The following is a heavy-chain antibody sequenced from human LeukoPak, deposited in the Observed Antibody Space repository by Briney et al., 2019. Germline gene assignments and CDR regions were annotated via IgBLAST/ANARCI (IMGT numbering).Heavy chain of an antibody. V-gene: IGHV4-39*01. CDR2: IYYSGTT. J-gene: IGHJ4*02. D-gene: IGHD5-18*01. Sequence: SETLSLTCTVSGGSISSSDYYWGWIRQPPGEGLEWIASIYYSGTTHYNPSHQSRVTMSVDTSKNQFSLKLSSVTAADTAVYYCARKGYTIGSFDYWGQGTLVTVSS. CDR1: GGSISSSDYY. CDR3: ARKGYTIGSFDY.